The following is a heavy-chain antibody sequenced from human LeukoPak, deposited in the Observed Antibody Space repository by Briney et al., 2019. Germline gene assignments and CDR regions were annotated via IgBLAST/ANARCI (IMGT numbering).Heavy chain of an antibody. CDR2: IKQDESEK. CDR1: GFTFSSYW. J-gene: IGHJ4*02. V-gene: IGHV3-7*03. Sequence: PGGSLRLSCAASGFTFSSYWMSWVCQAPGKGLEWVANIKQDESEKHYVDSVKGRFTISRDNAKNSLYLQMNSLRVEDTAVYYCATSRSFDYWGQGTLVTVSS. CDR3: ATSRSFDY.